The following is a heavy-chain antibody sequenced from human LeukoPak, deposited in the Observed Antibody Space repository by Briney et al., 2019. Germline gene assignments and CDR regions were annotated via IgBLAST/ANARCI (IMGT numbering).Heavy chain of an antibody. CDR3: AKYDGYAFFD. CDR2: IKPAGSEK. D-gene: IGHD3-3*01. V-gene: IGHV3-7*01. CDR1: GYTFRDHW. Sequence: GGSLRLSCAAPGYTFRDHWMTWVRRHPAKGLGWVGNIKPAGSEKGYLDSVKGRFTISRDNARDSLFLQMNSLRVEDTAVYYCAKYDGYAFFDWGQGTLVTVSS. J-gene: IGHJ1*01.